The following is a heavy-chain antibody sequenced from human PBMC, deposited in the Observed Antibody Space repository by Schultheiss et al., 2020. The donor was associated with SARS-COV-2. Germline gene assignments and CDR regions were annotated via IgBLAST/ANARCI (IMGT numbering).Heavy chain of an antibody. CDR1: GFTFNKHA. CDR2: ISASGGDT. D-gene: IGHD3-9*01. J-gene: IGHJ4*02. Sequence: GGSLRLSCAASGFTFNKHAMSWVRQAPGKGLEWVSGISASGGDTYYADSVKGRFTISRDNSKNTLYLQMNSLRAEDTAVYYCAKDPYYDILTGYSYWGQGTLVTVSS. CDR3: AKDPYYDILTGYSY. V-gene: IGHV3-23*01.